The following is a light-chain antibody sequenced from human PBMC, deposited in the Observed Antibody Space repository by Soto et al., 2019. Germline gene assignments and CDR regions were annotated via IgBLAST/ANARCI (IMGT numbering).Light chain of an antibody. Sequence: PGERATLSCRASQSVDSKDLAWYQQKPGQAPRILIFAASSRATGIPDRFSGSGSGTDFTLTISSLEPEDFAAYYCQQRSNWPPWTFGQGTKVDIK. V-gene: IGKV3D-20*02. J-gene: IGKJ1*01. CDR2: AAS. CDR3: QQRSNWPPWT. CDR1: QSVDSKD.